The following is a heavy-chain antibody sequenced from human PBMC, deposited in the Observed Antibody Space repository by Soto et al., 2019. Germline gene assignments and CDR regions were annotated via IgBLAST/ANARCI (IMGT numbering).Heavy chain of an antibody. J-gene: IGHJ3*02. CDR3: ARDEEVGIVVVPAAINAFDI. V-gene: IGHV3-48*03. CDR2: ISSSGSTI. CDR1: GFTFSSYE. Sequence: GGSLRLSCAASGFTFSSYEMNWVRQAPGKGLEWVSYISSSGSTIYYADSVKGRFTISRDNAKNSLYLQMNSLRAEDTAVYYCARDEEVGIVVVPAAINAFDIWGQGTMVTVSS. D-gene: IGHD2-2*02.